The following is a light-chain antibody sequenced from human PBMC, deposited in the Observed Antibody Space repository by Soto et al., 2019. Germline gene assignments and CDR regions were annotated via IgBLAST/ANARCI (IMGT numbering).Light chain of an antibody. CDR1: QTVSSNF. V-gene: IGKV3D-20*02. Sequence: EIVLTQSPGTLSLSPGERGTLSCRASQTVSSNFLAWYQQKPGQAPRLLIFDASTRATGIPDRFTGSGSGTDFTLTISRLEPEDFAVYYCQPYNNWPRTVGGGTKVDIK. CDR2: DAS. CDR3: QPYNNWPRT. J-gene: IGKJ4*01.